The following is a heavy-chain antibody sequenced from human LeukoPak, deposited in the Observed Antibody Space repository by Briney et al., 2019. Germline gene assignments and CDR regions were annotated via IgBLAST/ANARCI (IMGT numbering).Heavy chain of an antibody. CDR2: ISGSGGST. CDR3: AKVPYYYDSSGYHPAYYFDF. J-gene: IGHJ4*02. D-gene: IGHD3-22*01. V-gene: IGHV3-23*01. Sequence: PGGSLRLSCAASGFTFSNYGMSWVRQAPGKGLEWVSAISGSGGSTYYADSVKGRFTISRDNSKNTLYLQMNSLRAEDTAVYYCAKVPYYYDSSGYHPAYYFDFWGQGTLVTVSS. CDR1: GFTFSNYG.